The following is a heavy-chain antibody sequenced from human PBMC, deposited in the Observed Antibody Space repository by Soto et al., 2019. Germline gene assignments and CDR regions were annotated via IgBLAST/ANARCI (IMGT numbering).Heavy chain of an antibody. J-gene: IGHJ4*02. V-gene: IGHV4-59*01. Sequence: QVQLQESGPGLVKPSETLSLTCTVSGGSISRYFWSWIRQPPGKGLEFIGYIYYSGSTNYNPSLKSRVTSAVDTSKNQFSLKLSSVTAADTAVYFCARSLRNDLFDYWGQGTLVTVSS. CDR3: ARSLRNDLFDY. CDR2: IYYSGST. D-gene: IGHD3-16*01. CDR1: GGSISRYF.